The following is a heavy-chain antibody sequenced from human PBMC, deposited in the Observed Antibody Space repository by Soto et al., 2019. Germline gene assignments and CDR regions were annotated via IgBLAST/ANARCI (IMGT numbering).Heavy chain of an antibody. J-gene: IGHJ6*02. Sequence: EVQLLESGGGLVQPGGSLRLSCAASGFTFSSYAMSWVRQAPGKGLEWVSAISGSGGSTYYADSVKGRFTISRDNSKNTLYLQMNSLRAEDTAVYYCAKDTDFWSGYLYYYYGMDVWGQGTTVTVSS. CDR2: ISGSGGST. CDR3: AKDTDFWSGYLYYYYGMDV. V-gene: IGHV3-23*01. CDR1: GFTFSSYA. D-gene: IGHD3-3*01.